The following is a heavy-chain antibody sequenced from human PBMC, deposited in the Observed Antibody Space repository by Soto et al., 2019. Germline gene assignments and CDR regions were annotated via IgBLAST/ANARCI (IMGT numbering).Heavy chain of an antibody. CDR1: GDSVSSNSAA. CDR3: YCGVLGVGGKREDAFDI. D-gene: IGHD6-19*01. Sequence: SQTLSLTCAISGDSVSSNSAAWNWIRQSPSRGLEWLGRTYYRSKWYNDYAVSVKSRITINPDTSKNQFSLQLNSVTPEDTAVYYCYCGVLGVGGKREDAFDIWGQGTMVTVSS. V-gene: IGHV6-1*01. J-gene: IGHJ3*02. CDR2: TYYRSKWYN.